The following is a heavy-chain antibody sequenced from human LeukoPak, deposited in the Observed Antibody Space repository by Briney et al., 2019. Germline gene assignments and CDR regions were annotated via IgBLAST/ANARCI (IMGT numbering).Heavy chain of an antibody. V-gene: IGHV3-23*01. J-gene: IGHJ4*02. Sequence: GGSLKLSFAASGFPFSSHGMSWVRQAPGKGLEWVSTFSGSGDNTYYADSVKGRFTISRDNSKNTLYLQMNSLRAEDTAVYYCARVTYGSGTYGAFDYWGQGTLVTVSS. CDR3: ARVTYGSGTYGAFDY. CDR2: FSGSGDNT. CDR1: GFPFSSHG. D-gene: IGHD3-10*01.